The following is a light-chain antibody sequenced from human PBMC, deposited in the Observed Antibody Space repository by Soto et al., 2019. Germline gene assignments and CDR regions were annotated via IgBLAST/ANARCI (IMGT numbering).Light chain of an antibody. V-gene: IGKV3-15*01. CDR2: GAS. CDR1: QSVSSN. CDR3: QQYNDWPRT. J-gene: IGKJ1*01. Sequence: DIVMTQSPATLSVSPGERATLSCRASQSVSSNLAWYQQKRGQAPRLLMYGASTRATGIPVRFSGSGSGTEFTPIISSLQSEDFAVYYCQQYNDWPRTFGQGTKVEIK.